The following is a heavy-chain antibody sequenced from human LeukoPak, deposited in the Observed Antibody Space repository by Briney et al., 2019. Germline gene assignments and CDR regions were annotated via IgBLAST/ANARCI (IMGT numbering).Heavy chain of an antibody. CDR2: IYHSGTT. CDR3: AKSGGSGLIDY. Sequence: SETLSLTCTVSGYSINSDYYWGWIRQTPGKGLEWIGSIYHSGTTYYNPSLKSRVTISIDASKNQFSLKLSSVTATDTAVYYCAKSGGSGLIDYWGQGTLVTVSS. J-gene: IGHJ4*02. CDR1: GYSINSDYY. V-gene: IGHV4-38-2*02. D-gene: IGHD1-26*01.